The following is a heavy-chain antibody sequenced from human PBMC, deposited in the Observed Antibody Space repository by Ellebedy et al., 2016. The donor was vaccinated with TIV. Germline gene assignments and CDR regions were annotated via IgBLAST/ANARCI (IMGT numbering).Heavy chain of an antibody. V-gene: IGHV1-2*06. Sequence: ASVKVSCKTSGYSFTAYFLHWVRQAPGQGLEWMGRINPNRGDTTYAQKFLGRVTLTRDTSISTAYMGLSRLRSDDTAIYYCARAYYYDSIAYYFDSWGQGTLVTVSS. CDR3: ARAYYYDSIAYYFDS. D-gene: IGHD3-22*01. CDR1: GYSFTAYF. J-gene: IGHJ4*02. CDR2: INPNRGDT.